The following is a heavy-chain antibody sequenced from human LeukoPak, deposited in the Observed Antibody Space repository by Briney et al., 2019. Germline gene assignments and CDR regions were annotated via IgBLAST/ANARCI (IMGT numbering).Heavy chain of an antibody. CDR2: IYYGGST. D-gene: IGHD4/OR15-4a*01. J-gene: IGHJ6*02. Sequence: SETLSLTCTVSGGSISSYDWSWIRQPPGKGLEWVGYIYYGGSTNYNPSLKSRVTISEDTSKNQFSLKLTSVTAADTAVYYCARGGARLYGMDVWGQGTTVTVSS. CDR3: ARGGARLYGMDV. V-gene: IGHV4-59*08. CDR1: GGSISSYD.